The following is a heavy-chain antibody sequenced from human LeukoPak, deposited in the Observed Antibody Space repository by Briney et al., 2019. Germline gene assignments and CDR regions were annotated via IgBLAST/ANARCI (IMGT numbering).Heavy chain of an antibody. J-gene: IGHJ4*02. Sequence: GGSLRLSCAASGFTVSNSFMSWVPQAPGKGLEWVSIIYSGGSAYYADSVKGRFTISRDNSKNTLYLQMNSLRAEDTAVYYCTRVYGSGSYYSHCWGQGTLVTVSS. CDR3: TRVYGSGSYYSHC. CDR1: GFTVSNSF. D-gene: IGHD3-10*01. CDR2: IYSGGSA. V-gene: IGHV3-53*01.